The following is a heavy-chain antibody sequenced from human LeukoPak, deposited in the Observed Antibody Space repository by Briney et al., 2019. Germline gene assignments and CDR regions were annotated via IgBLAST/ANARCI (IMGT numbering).Heavy chain of an antibody. Sequence: SVKVSCKASGGTFSSYAISWVRQAPGQGLEWIGGIIPIFGTANYAQKFQGRVTIPADESTSTAYMELSSLRSEDTAVYYCARRVRGGYSYGDYYYGMDVWGKGTTVTVSS. CDR3: ARRVRGGYSYGDYYYGMDV. V-gene: IGHV1-69*01. CDR2: IIPIFGTA. CDR1: GGTFSSYA. J-gene: IGHJ6*04. D-gene: IGHD5-18*01.